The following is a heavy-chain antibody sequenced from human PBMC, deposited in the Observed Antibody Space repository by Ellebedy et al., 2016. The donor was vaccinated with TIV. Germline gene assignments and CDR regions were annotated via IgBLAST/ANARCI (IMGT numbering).Heavy chain of an antibody. Sequence: PGGSLRLSCAASGFTVSSNYMNWVRQAPGKGLEWVSVISSGGSTDYADSGKDSFTISTYNSKNTLYLQMNSMRTEDTAVYYCARARVSHGMDVWGQGTTVTVSS. J-gene: IGHJ6*02. CDR2: ISSGGST. CDR3: ARARVSHGMDV. CDR1: GFTVSSNY. D-gene: IGHD6-13*01. V-gene: IGHV3-66*01.